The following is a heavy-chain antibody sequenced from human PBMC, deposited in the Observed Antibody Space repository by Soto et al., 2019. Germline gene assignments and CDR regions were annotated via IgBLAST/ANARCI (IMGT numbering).Heavy chain of an antibody. CDR1: GYPFTGYY. J-gene: IGHJ5*02. V-gene: IGHV1-2*02. CDR3: ARVYSCSSTSCDGWFDP. D-gene: IGHD2-2*01. Sequence: GXSVKGSCKASGYPFTGYYMHWVRQAPGQGLEWMGWINPNSGGTNYAQKFQGRVTMTRDTSISTAYMELSRLRSDDTAVYYCARVYSCSSTSCDGWFDPWGQGTLVTVSS. CDR2: INPNSGGT.